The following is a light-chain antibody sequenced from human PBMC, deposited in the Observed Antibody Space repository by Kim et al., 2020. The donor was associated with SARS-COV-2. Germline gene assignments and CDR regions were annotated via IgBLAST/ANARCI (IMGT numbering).Light chain of an antibody. CDR3: QQYYTTPHT. CDR1: QSSLNSTNNKNY. J-gene: IGKJ2*01. Sequence: RATINCKSSQSSLNSTNNKNYLAWYQQKPGQPPKLLIYWASTRESGVPDRFSGSGSGTDFTLTISSLQAEDVAVYYCQQYYTTPHTFGQGTKLEI. V-gene: IGKV4-1*01. CDR2: WAS.